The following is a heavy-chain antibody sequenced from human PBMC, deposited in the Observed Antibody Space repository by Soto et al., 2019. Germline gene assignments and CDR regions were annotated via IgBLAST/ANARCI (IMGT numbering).Heavy chain of an antibody. CDR1: GGTFTNYA. D-gene: IGHD3-10*01. J-gene: IGHJ6*02. CDR3: ARPNSYGVTFHYYYGMDV. V-gene: IGHV1-69*01. CDR2: IIPMFGT. Sequence: QVQLVQSGAEVKRPGSSVKVSCEASGGTFTNYAITWVRQAPGQGLEWMGGIIPMFGTNYAQKFQDRVTIAADESTGTAYMELSGLRSEDTAVYFCARPNSYGVTFHYYYGMDVWGQGTTVTVSS.